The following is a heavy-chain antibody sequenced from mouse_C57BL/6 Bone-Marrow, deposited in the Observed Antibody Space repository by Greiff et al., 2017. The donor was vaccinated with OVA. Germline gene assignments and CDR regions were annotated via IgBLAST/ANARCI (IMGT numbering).Heavy chain of an antibody. Sequence: EVKLVESGGDLVKPGGSLKLSCAASGFTFSSYGMSWVRLTPDKRLEWVATISSGGSYTYYPDSVKGRFTISRDNAKNTLYLQMSSLKSEDTAMDYGARRICPFAYWGQGTLVTVSA. CDR3: ARRICPFAY. J-gene: IGHJ3*01. CDR1: GFTFSSYG. CDR2: ISSGGSYT. V-gene: IGHV5-6*02. D-gene: IGHD6-1*01.